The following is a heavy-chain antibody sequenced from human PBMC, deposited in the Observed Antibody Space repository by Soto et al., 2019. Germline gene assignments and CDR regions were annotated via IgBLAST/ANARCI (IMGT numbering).Heavy chain of an antibody. CDR3: AKDAASILLGYCSSTSCYEDY. J-gene: IGHJ4*02. V-gene: IGHV3-23*01. CDR1: GFTFSSYA. CDR2: ISGSGGST. Sequence: GGSLRLSCAASGFTFSSYAMSWVRQAPGKGLEWVSAISGSGGSTYYADSVKGRFTISRDNSKNTLYLQMNSLRAEDTAVYYCAKDAASILLGYCSSTSCYEDYWGQGTLVTVSS. D-gene: IGHD2-2*01.